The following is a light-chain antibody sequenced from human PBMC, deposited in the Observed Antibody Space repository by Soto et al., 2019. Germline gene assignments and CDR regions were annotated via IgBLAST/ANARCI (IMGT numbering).Light chain of an antibody. CDR2: DAS. J-gene: IGKJ4*01. CDR1: QSIGTW. Sequence: DIQLTQSPPYLSASVGERVNITCRASQSIGTWLAWHQQKPGKAPNLLMFDASTLHTGVPSRFSGSGSGTDFTLSISSLHREDFATYYCQQSYSPPFTFGGGTKVDIK. V-gene: IGKV1-39*01. CDR3: QQSYSPPFT.